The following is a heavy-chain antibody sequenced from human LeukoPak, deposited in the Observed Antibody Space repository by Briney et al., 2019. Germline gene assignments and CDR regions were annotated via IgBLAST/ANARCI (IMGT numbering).Heavy chain of an antibody. D-gene: IGHD1-20*01. CDR1: GFTFSSYA. V-gene: IGHV3-21*01. Sequence: KPGGSLRLSCAASGFTFSSYAMSWVRQAPGKGLEWVSSISSSDSYIYYADSVKGRFTISRDNAKNSLYLQMNSLRAADTAVYYCARDGRGFHNWNQKRRPYYMDVWGKGTTVTVSS. J-gene: IGHJ6*03. CDR2: ISSSDSYI. CDR3: ARDGRGFHNWNQKRRPYYMDV.